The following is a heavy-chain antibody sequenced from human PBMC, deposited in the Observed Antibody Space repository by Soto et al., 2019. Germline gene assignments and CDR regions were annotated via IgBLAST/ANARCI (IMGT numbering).Heavy chain of an antibody. CDR2: ISYDGSNK. V-gene: IGHV3-30-3*01. Sequence: GGSLRLSCAASGFTFSSYAMHWIRQAPGKGLEWVAVISYDGSNKYYADSVKGRFTISRDNSKNTLYLQMNSLRAEDTAVYYCARVKSAFDIWGQGTMVTVSS. CDR3: ARVKSAFDI. CDR1: GFTFSSYA. J-gene: IGHJ3*02.